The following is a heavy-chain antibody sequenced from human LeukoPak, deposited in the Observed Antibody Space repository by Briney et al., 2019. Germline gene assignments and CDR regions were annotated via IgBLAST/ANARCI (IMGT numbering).Heavy chain of an antibody. V-gene: IGHV1-18*01. CDR3: ARDTNWNMDY. J-gene: IGHJ4*02. CDR2: ISPNNRDT. CDR1: GYTFTSYG. D-gene: IGHD1/OR15-1a*01. Sequence: ASVKVSCKASGYTFTSYGITWIRQAPGQGLEWLGWISPNNRDTEYAQNLQDRVSMTTDASTNTAYIEVRSLKSDDTAIYYCARDTNWNMDYWGQGTLVTVSS.